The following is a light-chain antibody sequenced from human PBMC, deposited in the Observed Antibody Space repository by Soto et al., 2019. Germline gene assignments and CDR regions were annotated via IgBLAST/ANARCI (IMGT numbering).Light chain of an antibody. CDR2: RNN. J-gene: IGLJ2*01. V-gene: IGLV1-47*01. CDR3: SAWADTLSGVV. CDR1: SSNIGSNY. Sequence: QSVLTQPPSASGTPGQRVTISCSGSSSNIGSNYVYWYQQLPGTAPKLLIYRNNQRPSGVPDRFSGSKSGTSASLAISGLRSEDEADYDCSAWADTLSGVVFGGGTKLTVL.